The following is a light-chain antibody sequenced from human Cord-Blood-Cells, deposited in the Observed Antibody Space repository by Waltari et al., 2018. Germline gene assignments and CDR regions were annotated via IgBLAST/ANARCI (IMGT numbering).Light chain of an antibody. Sequence: DIQMTQSPSSLSASVADRVTITCRASQSISSYLNLYQQKPGKAPKLLIYAASSLQSGVPSMFSGSGSATDFTLTISSLQPEDFATYYCQQSYSTPLTFGGGTKVEIK. CDR1: QSISSY. J-gene: IGKJ4*01. V-gene: IGKV1-39*01. CDR3: QQSYSTPLT. CDR2: AAS.